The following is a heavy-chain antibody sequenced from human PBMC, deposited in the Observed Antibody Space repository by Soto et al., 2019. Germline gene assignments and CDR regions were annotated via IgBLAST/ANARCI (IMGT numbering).Heavy chain of an antibody. CDR2: AYYGGST. CDR3: AMTVTTLYNWFDP. V-gene: IGHV4-59*08. Sequence: QVQLQESGPGLVKPSETLSLTCTVSGGSISGYYWSWIRPSPAKGLEWIGHAYYGGSTKYNPSLKSRLTLSVDTSKNQFSLNLRSVTAADTAVYCFAMTVTTLYNWFDPWGQGILVTVSS. CDR1: GGSISGYY. J-gene: IGHJ5*02. D-gene: IGHD4-4*01.